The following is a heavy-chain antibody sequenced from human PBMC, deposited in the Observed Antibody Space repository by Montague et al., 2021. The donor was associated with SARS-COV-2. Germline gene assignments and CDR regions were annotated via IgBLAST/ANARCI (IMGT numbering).Heavy chain of an antibody. D-gene: IGHD3-3*01. CDR2: INGGGGST. J-gene: IGHJ4*02. CDR1: GFTVSTAV. Sequence: SLSLSCSASGFTVSTAVVSWVRQAPGKGLEWVSTINGGGGSTYYADSMRGRFTISRDNSENTLYLQMNSLRAEDTAVYYCARRGKAITVPYFDYWGQGTPVAVSS. V-gene: IGHV3-23*01. CDR3: ARRGKAITVPYFDY.